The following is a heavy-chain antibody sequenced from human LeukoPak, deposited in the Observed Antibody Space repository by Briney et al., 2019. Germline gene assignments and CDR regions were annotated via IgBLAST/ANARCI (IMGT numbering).Heavy chain of an antibody. CDR1: GFTFDDYA. CDR3: ARVDSSSWYLAGSVDY. J-gene: IGHJ4*02. CDR2: ISSSSSYI. V-gene: IGHV3-21*01. Sequence: GRSLRLSCAASGFTFDDYAMHWVRQAPGKGLEWVSSISSSSSYIYYADSVKGRFTISRDNAKNSLYLQMNSLRAEDTAVYYCARVDSSSWYLAGSVDYWGQGTLVTVSS. D-gene: IGHD6-13*01.